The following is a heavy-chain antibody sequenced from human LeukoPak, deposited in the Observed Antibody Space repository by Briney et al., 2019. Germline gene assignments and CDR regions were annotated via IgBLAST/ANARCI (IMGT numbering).Heavy chain of an antibody. CDR2: IYYSGST. CDR1: GASISSSNYY. V-gene: IGHV4-39*07. CDR3: ARDAGAAAGTYYFDY. D-gene: IGHD6-13*01. Sequence: SETLSLTCTVSGASISSSNYYWGWIRQPPGKGLEWIGNIYYSGSTYYNPSLKSRVSISVDTSKNQFSLKLSSVTAADTAVYYCARDAGAAAGTYYFDYWGQGTLVTVSS. J-gene: IGHJ4*02.